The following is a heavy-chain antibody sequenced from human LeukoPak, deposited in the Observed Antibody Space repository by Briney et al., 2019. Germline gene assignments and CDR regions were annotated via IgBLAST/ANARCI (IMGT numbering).Heavy chain of an antibody. CDR2: IYSGGST. CDR1: GFTVSSNY. D-gene: IGHD7-27*01. CDR3: ARVLELGAEVLFDY. J-gene: IGHJ4*02. Sequence: GGSLRLSCAASGFTVSSNYMSWVRQAPGKGLEWVSVIYSGGSTYYADSVKGRFTIPRDNSKNTLYLQMNSLRAEDTAVYYCARVLELGAEVLFDYWGQGTLVTVSS. V-gene: IGHV3-66*01.